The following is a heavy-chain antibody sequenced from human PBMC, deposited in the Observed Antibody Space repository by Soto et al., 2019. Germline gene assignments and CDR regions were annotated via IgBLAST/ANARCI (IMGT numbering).Heavy chain of an antibody. J-gene: IGHJ3*02. D-gene: IGHD4-17*01. CDR3: ARRYGSAFDI. CDR1: GGCISSYY. CDR2: IFYSGST. V-gene: IGHV4-59*01. Sequence: QVQLQESGPGLVKPSETLSLTCTVSGGCISSYYWSWIRQPPGKGLEWIGYIFYSGSTNYNPSLKSRVTISVDTSKTQFSLKLSSVTAADTAVYYCARRYGSAFDIWGHGTMVTVSS.